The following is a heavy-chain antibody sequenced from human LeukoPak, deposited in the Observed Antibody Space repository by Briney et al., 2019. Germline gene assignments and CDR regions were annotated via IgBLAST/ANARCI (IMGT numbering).Heavy chain of an antibody. CDR3: ARSRLEVGYYYYMDV. D-gene: IGHD3-3*01. J-gene: IGHJ6*03. CDR1: GYTFTSYG. CDR2: ISAYNGNT. V-gene: IGHV1-18*01. Sequence: ASVKVSCKASGYTFTSYGISWVRQAPGQGLEWMGWISAYNGNTNYAQKFQGRVTITADESTSTAYMELSSLRSEDTAVYYCARSRLEVGYYYYMDVWGKGTTVTISS.